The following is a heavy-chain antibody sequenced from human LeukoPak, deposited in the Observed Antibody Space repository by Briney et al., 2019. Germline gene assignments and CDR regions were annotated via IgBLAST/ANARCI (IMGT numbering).Heavy chain of an antibody. CDR3: AKDGNYDSSGYLPHYYYYGMDV. J-gene: IGHJ6*02. D-gene: IGHD3-22*01. CDR1: GFTFSDHA. Sequence: GGSLRLSCAASGFTFSDHAMSWVRQAPAKGLEWVSSINGNGGGSYYIDSVKGRFTISRDNSKNTLYLQMNSLRAEDTAVYYCAKDGNYDSSGYLPHYYYYGMDVWGQGTTVTVSS. V-gene: IGHV3-23*01. CDR2: INGNGGGS.